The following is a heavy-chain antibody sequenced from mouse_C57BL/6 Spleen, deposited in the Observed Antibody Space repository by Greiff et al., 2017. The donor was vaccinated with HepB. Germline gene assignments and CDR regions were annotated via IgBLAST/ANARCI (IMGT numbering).Heavy chain of an antibody. V-gene: IGHV1-26*01. CDR3: ASPELGGN. Sequence: VQLQQSGPELVKPGASVKISCKASGYTFTDYYMNWVKQSNGKSLEWIGDINPNNGGTSYNQKFKGKATLTVDKSSSTAYMELRSLTSEDSAVYYCASPELGGNWGQGTTLTVSS. J-gene: IGHJ2*01. CDR2: INPNNGGT. D-gene: IGHD4-1*01. CDR1: GYTFTDYY.